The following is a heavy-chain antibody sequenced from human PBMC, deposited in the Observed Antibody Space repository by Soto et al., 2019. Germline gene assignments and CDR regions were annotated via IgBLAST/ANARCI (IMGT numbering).Heavy chain of an antibody. CDR3: ARDRMAVTYGYVSGRQANAFDI. Sequence: SGGSLRLSCAASGFTFSSYGMHWVRQAPGKGLEWVAVISYDGSNKYYADSVKGRFTISRDNSKNTLYLQMNSLRAEDTAVYYCARDRMAVTYGYVSGRQANAFDIWGQGTTVTVS. D-gene: IGHD2-21*02. V-gene: IGHV3-30*03. CDR2: ISYDGSNK. CDR1: GFTFSSYG. J-gene: IGHJ3*02.